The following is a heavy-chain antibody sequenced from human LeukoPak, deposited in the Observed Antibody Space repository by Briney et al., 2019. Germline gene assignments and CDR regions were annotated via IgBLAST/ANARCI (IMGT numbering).Heavy chain of an antibody. D-gene: IGHD4-17*01. CDR1: GYTLTDLS. Sequence: GASVKVSCKVSGYTLTDLSMHWVRQAPGKGLEWMGGFDPEDGETIYAQKFQGRVTMTEDTSTDTAYMELSSLRSEDTAVYYCATALGGDYVGDAFDIWGQGTMVTVSS. J-gene: IGHJ3*02. V-gene: IGHV1-24*01. CDR2: FDPEDGET. CDR3: ATALGGDYVGDAFDI.